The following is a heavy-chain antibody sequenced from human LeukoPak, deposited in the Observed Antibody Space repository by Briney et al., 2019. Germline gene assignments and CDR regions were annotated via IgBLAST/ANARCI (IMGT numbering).Heavy chain of an antibody. Sequence: SETLSLTCAVSGGSISNVNWWSWVRQPPGKGLEWIGEIYHTGTTNYNSSLKSRVTISVDKSKNRFSLKVSSVTAADTAVYYCARWYGSGSYHTNYYYYGMDVWGKGTTVSVSS. V-gene: IGHV4-4*02. J-gene: IGHJ6*04. D-gene: IGHD3-10*01. CDR3: ARWYGSGSYHTNYYYYGMDV. CDR1: GGSISNVNW. CDR2: IYHTGTT.